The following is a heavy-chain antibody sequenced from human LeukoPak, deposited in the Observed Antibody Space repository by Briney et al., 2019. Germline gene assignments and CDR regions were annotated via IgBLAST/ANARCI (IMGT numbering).Heavy chain of an antibody. CDR2: ISSDGTNE. CDR1: GFTFGSYA. CDR3: ARDGYSYNDYGGIDY. Sequence: GGSLRLSCAASGFTFGSYAMHWVRQAPGKGLEWVAIISSDGTNEYYADSVKGRFTISRDNSKNTLYVQMHSLRPEDTAVYYCARDGYSYNDYGGIDYWGQGTLVTVSS. D-gene: IGHD5-12*01. J-gene: IGHJ4*02. V-gene: IGHV3-30*04.